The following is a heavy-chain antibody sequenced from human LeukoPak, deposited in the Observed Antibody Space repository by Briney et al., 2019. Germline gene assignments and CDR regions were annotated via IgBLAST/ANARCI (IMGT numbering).Heavy chain of an antibody. J-gene: IGHJ4*02. CDR3: ARGFPGSVVVVAATLY. CDR1: GFTFSSYA. V-gene: IGHV3-30-3*01. Sequence: GGSLRLSCAASGFTFSSYAMHWVRQAPGKGLEWVAVISYDGSNKYYADSVKGRFTISRDNSKNTLYLQMNSLRAEDTAVYYCARGFPGSVVVVAATLYWGQGTLVTVSS. CDR2: ISYDGSNK. D-gene: IGHD2-15*01.